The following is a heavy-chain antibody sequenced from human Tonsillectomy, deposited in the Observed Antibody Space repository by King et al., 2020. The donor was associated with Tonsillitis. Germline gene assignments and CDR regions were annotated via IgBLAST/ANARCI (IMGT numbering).Heavy chain of an antibody. CDR3: ARSGDAMRFDP. CDR2: VYYTGCT. Sequence: VQLQESGPGLVKPSETLSLTCTVSGGSISSYYWSWIRHPPGKELEWIGYVYYTGCTKYNPSLKSRVTISVDTSQQQFSLNLSSVTAADTAVYYCARSGDAMRFDPWGQGTLVTVSS. CDR1: GGSISSYY. J-gene: IGHJ5*02. V-gene: IGHV4-59*08.